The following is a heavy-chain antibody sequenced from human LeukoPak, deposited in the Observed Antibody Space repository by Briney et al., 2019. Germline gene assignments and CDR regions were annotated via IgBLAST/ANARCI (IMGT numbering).Heavy chain of an antibody. CDR2: IYSGGST. CDR1: GFTVSSNY. D-gene: IGHD5-24*01. Sequence: GGSLRLSCAASGFTVSSNYMSWVRQAPGKGLEWVSVIYSGGSTYYADSVKGRFTISRDNSKNTLYLQMNSLTAEDTAVYYCARLAAADGYSHAFDIWGLGTVVAVSS. V-gene: IGHV3-53*01. CDR3: ARLAAADGYSHAFDI. J-gene: IGHJ3*02.